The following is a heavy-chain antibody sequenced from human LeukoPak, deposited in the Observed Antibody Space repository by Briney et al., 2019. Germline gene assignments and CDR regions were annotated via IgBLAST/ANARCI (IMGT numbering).Heavy chain of an antibody. CDR2: ISGSGGST. J-gene: IGHJ4*02. Sequence: QTGGSLRLSCAASGFTFSSYAMSWVRQAPGKGLEWVSAISGSGGSTYYADSVKGRFTISRDNAKNSLYLQMNSLRAEDTAVYYCARVEGGSRFDYWGQGTLVTVSS. CDR3: ARVEGGSRFDY. V-gene: IGHV3-23*01. CDR1: GFTFSSYA. D-gene: IGHD3-16*01.